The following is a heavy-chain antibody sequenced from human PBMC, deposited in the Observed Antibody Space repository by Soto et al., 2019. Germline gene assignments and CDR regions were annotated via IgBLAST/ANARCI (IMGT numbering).Heavy chain of an antibody. Sequence: PGGSLRLSCAASGFTFSSYGMHWVRQAPGKGLEWVAVIWYDGSNKYYADSVKGRFTISRDNSKNTLYLQMNSLRAEDTAVYYCARATLGYSSSWYGGAYDSYVDYYYYYGMDVWGQGTTVTVSS. CDR3: ARATLGYSSSWYGGAYDSYVDYYYYYGMDV. D-gene: IGHD6-13*01. V-gene: IGHV3-33*01. CDR1: GFTFSSYG. J-gene: IGHJ6*02. CDR2: IWYDGSNK.